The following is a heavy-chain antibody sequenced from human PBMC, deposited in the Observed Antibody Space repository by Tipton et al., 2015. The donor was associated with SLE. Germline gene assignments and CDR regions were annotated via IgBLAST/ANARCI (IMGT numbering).Heavy chain of an antibody. CDR2: IRSKANSYAT. V-gene: IGHV3-73*01. CDR1: GFTFSGSA. J-gene: IGHJ4*02. CDR3: TRTGVTMVQGVIDY. Sequence: SLRLSCAASGFTFSGSAMHWVRQASGKGLEWFGRIRSKANSYATAYAASVKGRFTISRDDSKNTAYLQMNSLKTEDTAVYYCTRTGVTMVQGVIDYWGQGTLVTVSS. D-gene: IGHD3-10*01.